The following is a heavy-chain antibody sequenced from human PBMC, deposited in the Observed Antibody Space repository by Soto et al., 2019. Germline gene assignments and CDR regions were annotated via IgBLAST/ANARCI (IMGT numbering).Heavy chain of an antibody. D-gene: IGHD3-16*01. V-gene: IGHV3-23*01. CDR1: GFTFSSYA. Sequence: GGSLRLSCAASGFTFSSYAMSWVRQAPGKGLEWVSGISAYGDSTYYSDSVKGRFTISRDISKNTLYLQMDSLRTEDTAAYYCAKSPDLPPRVWAFDIWGHGTMVTVSS. CDR2: ISAYGDST. CDR3: AKSPDLPPRVWAFDI. J-gene: IGHJ3*02.